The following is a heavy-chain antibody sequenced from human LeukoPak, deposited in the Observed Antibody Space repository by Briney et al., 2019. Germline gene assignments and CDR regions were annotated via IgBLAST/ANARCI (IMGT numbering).Heavy chain of an antibody. V-gene: IGHV4-39*01. CDR3: ARLTMVRGVIWVNAFDI. Sequence: SETLSLTCTVSGGSIASDSYYWGWIRQPPGKDLEWIGGVYHSGSSYYNPSLKSRITTISVDTSRNQFFLKVNSVTAADTAVYYCARLTMVRGVIWVNAFDIWGQGTMVTVSS. D-gene: IGHD3-10*01. CDR1: GGSIASDSYY. CDR2: VYHSGSS. J-gene: IGHJ3*02.